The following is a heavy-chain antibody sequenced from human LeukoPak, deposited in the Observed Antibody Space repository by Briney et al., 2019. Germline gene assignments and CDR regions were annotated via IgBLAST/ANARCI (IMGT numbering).Heavy chain of an antibody. V-gene: IGHV4-31*03. J-gene: IGHJ5*02. Sequence: SETLSLTCTVSGGSISSGGYYWSWLRQHPGKGLEWIGYIYYSGSTYYNPSLKSRVTISVDTSKNQFSLKLSSVTAVDTAVYYCARDASYYDSTIDHWGQGTLVTVSS. CDR2: IYYSGST. D-gene: IGHD3-22*01. CDR1: GGSISSGGYY. CDR3: ARDASYYDSTIDH.